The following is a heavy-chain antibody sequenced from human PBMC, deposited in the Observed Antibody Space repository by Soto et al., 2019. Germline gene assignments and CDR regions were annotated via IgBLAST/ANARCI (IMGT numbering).Heavy chain of an antibody. D-gene: IGHD3-10*01. Sequence: PGGSLRLSCAASGFTFSSYGMHWVRQAPGKGLEWVAVISYDGSNKYYADSVKGRFTISRDNSKNTLYLQMSSLRAEDTAVYYCAKDPATYYYGSGGYFLDHWGQGTLVTVSS. V-gene: IGHV3-30*18. CDR3: AKDPATYYYGSGGYFLDH. CDR2: ISYDGSNK. J-gene: IGHJ4*02. CDR1: GFTFSSYG.